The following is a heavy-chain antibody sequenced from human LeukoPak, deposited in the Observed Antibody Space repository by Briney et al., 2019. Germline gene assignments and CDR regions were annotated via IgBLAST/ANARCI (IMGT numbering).Heavy chain of an antibody. J-gene: IGHJ5*02. CDR3: ACMVVDNWFDP. Sequence: SETLSLTCAVYGGSFSGYYWSWIRQPPGKGLEWIGEITHSGSTNYNPSLKSRVTISVDTPKHQFSLKLSSVTAADTAVYYCACMVVDNWFDPWGQGTLVTVSS. CDR2: ITHSGST. D-gene: IGHD2-2*01. CDR1: GGSFSGYY. V-gene: IGHV4-34*01.